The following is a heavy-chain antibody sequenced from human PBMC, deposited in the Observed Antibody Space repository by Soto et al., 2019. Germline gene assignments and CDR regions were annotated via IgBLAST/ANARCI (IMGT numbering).Heavy chain of an antibody. J-gene: IGHJ3*02. Sequence: GGSLRLSCAASGFTFSSYAMSWVRQAPGKGLEWVSAISGSGGSTYYADSVKGRFTISRDNSKNTLYLQMNSLRAEDTAVYYCAAVDTAMVNAFDIWGQGTMVTVSS. CDR3: AAVDTAMVNAFDI. CDR1: GFTFSSYA. D-gene: IGHD5-18*01. V-gene: IGHV3-23*01. CDR2: ISGSGGST.